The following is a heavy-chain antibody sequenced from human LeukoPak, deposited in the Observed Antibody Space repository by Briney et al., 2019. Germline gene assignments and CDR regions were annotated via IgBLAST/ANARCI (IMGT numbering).Heavy chain of an antibody. D-gene: IGHD3-3*01. CDR2: IRYDGSNK. CDR1: GFTFSSYG. Sequence: GGSLRLSCAASGFTFSSYGMHWVRQAPGKGLEWVAFIRYDGSNKYYVDSVKGRFTISRDNSKNTLYLQMNSLRAEDTAVYYCARGYYDFWSGSYIPYYFDYWGQGTLVTVSS. CDR3: ARGYYDFWSGSYIPYYFDY. V-gene: IGHV3-30*02. J-gene: IGHJ4*02.